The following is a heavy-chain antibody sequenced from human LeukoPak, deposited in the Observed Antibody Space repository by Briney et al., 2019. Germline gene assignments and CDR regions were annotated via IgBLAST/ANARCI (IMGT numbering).Heavy chain of an antibody. V-gene: IGHV3-23*01. CDR1: GFTFTSYG. CDR3: AKDGWNDIPDY. D-gene: IGHD1-1*01. Sequence: GGSLRLSCAASGFTFTSYGMSWVRQAPGKGLEWVSVISGSGGSTNCADSVKGRFTISRDNFKNTLYLQMNSLRAEDTAVYYCAKDGWNDIPDYWDQGTLVTVSS. J-gene: IGHJ4*02. CDR2: ISGSGGST.